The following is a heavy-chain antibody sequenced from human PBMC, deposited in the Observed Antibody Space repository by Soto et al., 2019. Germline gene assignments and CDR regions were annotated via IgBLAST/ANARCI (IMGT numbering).Heavy chain of an antibody. D-gene: IGHD4-17*01. CDR2: ISYDGSNK. CDR1: GFTFSSYA. V-gene: IGHV3-30-3*01. J-gene: IGHJ3*02. CDR3: ARTIYGDYAAFDI. Sequence: GGSLRLSGAASGFTFSSYAIHWVRQAPGKGLEWVAVISYDGSNKYYADSVKGRFTISRENSKKTLYLQMNSLRAEDTAVYYCARTIYGDYAAFDIWGQGTMVTVSS.